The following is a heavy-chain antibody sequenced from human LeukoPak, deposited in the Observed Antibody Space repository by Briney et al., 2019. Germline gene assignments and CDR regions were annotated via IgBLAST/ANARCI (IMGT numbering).Heavy chain of an antibody. CDR1: GFTFDDYA. J-gene: IGHJ3*02. CDR2: ISWNSGSI. V-gene: IGHV3-9*01. D-gene: IGHD1-14*01. Sequence: PGSSLRLSCAASGFTFDDYAMHWVRQAPGKGLEWVSGISWNSGSIGYADSVKGRFTISRDNAKNSLYLQMNSLRAEDTALYYCAKDEDNNDAFDIWGQGTMVTVSS. CDR3: AKDEDNNDAFDI.